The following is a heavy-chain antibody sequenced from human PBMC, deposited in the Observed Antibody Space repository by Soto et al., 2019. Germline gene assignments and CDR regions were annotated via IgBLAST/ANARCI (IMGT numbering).Heavy chain of an antibody. CDR1: GGTFSSYT. V-gene: IGHV1-69*04. Sequence: ASVKVSCKASGGTFSSYTISWVRQAPGQGLEWMGRIIPILGIANYAQKFQGRVTITADKSTSTAYMELSSLRSEDTAVYYCARDRGQHQAAAVWWYYGMDVWGQGTTVTVSS. CDR2: IIPILGIA. J-gene: IGHJ6*02. D-gene: IGHD2-2*01. CDR3: ARDRGQHQAAAVWWYYGMDV.